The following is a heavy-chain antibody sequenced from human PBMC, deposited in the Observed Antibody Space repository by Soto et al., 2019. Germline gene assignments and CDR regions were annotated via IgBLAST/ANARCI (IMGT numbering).Heavy chain of an antibody. J-gene: IGHJ4*02. CDR1: GGPFSSYT. CDR2: IIPILGIA. CDR3: ARPPDGGNSPYFDY. Sequence: QVQLVQSGAEVKKPGSSVKVSCKASGGPFSSYTICWVRQAPGQGLEWMGRIIPILGIANYAQKFQGRVTITADKSTSTAYMELSSLRSEDTAVYYCARPPDGGNSPYFDYWGQGTLVTVSS. D-gene: IGHD2-21*02. V-gene: IGHV1-69*02.